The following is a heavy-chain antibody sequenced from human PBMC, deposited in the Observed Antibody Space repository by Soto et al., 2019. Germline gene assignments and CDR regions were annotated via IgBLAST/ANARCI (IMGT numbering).Heavy chain of an antibody. CDR1: GYTFTGYY. D-gene: IGHD3-3*01. V-gene: IGHV1-8*02. J-gene: IGHJ6*03. CDR2: MNPNSGNT. CDR3: ARGLTIFGVVIRYYYYYMDV. Sequence: ASVKVSCKASGYTFTGYYMHWVRQAPGQGLEWMGWMNPNSGNTGYAQKFQGRVTMTRNTSISTAYMELSSLRSEDTAVYYCARGLTIFGVVIRYYYYYMDVWGKGTTVTVSS.